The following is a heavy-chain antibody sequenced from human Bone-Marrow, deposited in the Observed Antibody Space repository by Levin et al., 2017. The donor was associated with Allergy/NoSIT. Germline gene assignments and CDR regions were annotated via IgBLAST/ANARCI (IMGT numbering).Heavy chain of an antibody. J-gene: IGHJ5*02. CDR1: GFTFSDYY. D-gene: IGHD3-10*01. CDR2: ISSSGSTI. V-gene: IGHV3-11*01. Sequence: GGSLRLSCAASGFTFSDYYMSWIRQAPGKGLEWVSYISSSGSTIYYADSVKGRFTISRDNAKNSLYLQMNSLRAEDTAVYYCARDIGYYGSGSYYNPDNWFDPWGQGTLVTVSS. CDR3: ARDIGYYGSGSYYNPDNWFDP.